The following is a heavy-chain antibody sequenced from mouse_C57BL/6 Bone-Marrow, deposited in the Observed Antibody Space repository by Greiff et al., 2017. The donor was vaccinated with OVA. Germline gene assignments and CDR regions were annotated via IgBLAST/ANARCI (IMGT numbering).Heavy chain of an antibody. D-gene: IGHD1-1*01. V-gene: IGHV1-22*01. Sequence: DVQLQESGPELVKPGASVKMSCKASGYTFTDYNMHWVKQSHGKSLEWIGYINPNNGGTSYNQKFKGKATLTVNKSSSTAYMELRSLTSEDSAVYYCAHTTVVAYYFDYWGQGTTLTVSS. CDR3: AHTTVVAYYFDY. CDR2: INPNNGGT. CDR1: GYTFTDYN. J-gene: IGHJ2*01.